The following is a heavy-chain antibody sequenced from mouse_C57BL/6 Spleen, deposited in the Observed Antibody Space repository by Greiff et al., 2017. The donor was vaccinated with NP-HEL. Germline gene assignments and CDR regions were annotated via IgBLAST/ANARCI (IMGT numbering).Heavy chain of an antibody. CDR1: GYTFTDYY. CDR2: INPNNGGT. Sequence: EVQLQQSGPELVKPGASVKISCKASGYTFTDYYMNWVKQSPGKSLEWIGDINPNNGGTSYNQKFKGKATLTVDKSSSTAYMELRSLTSEDSAVYYCARSDDYSLAYWGQGTLVTVSA. D-gene: IGHD2-3*01. V-gene: IGHV1-26*01. CDR3: ARSDDYSLAY. J-gene: IGHJ3*01.